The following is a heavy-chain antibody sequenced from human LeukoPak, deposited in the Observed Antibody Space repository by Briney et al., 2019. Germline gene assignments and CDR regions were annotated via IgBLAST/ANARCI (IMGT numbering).Heavy chain of an antibody. CDR3: ARVGSGPVKTDSSGYYYFDY. Sequence: SQTLSLTCAISGDSVSSNSAAWNWIRQSPSRGLEWLGRTYYRSKWYNDYAVSVKSRITINPDTSKNQFSLQLNSVTPEDTAVYYCARVGSGPVKTDSSGYYYFDYWGQGTMVTVSS. CDR1: GDSVSSNSAA. CDR2: TYYRSKWYN. J-gene: IGHJ4*03. D-gene: IGHD3-22*01. V-gene: IGHV6-1*01.